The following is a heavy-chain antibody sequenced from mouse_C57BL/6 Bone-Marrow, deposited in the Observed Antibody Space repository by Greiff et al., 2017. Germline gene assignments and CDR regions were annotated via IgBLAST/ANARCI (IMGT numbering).Heavy chain of an antibody. V-gene: IGHV1-7*01. J-gene: IGHJ2*01. D-gene: IGHD1-1*01. CDR2: INPSRGYT. Sequence: QVQLQQSGAELAKPGASVKLSCKASGYTFTSYWMHWVTQRPGQGLEWIGYINPSRGYTKYNQKFKDKATLTADKSSSTAYMQLSSLTYEYSAVYYCARLIPTTVVAIDYWGQGTTLTGSS. CDR1: GYTFTSYW. CDR3: ARLIPTTVVAIDY.